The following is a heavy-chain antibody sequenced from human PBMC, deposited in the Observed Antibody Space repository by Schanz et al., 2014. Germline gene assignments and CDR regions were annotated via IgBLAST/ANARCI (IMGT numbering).Heavy chain of an antibody. V-gene: IGHV3-15*01. CDR3: TADLWFGAVWGVW. Sequence: EVQLLESGGGLVQPGGSLRLSCAASGFTFTNYAMSWVRQAPGKGLEWVARIKSKTDGGTRDYAAPVKGRFTISTDDSKNTVYLQRNSLQTEDAAVYYCTADLWFGAVWGVWWGQGTLVTVSS. D-gene: IGHD3-10*01. CDR2: IKSKTDGGTR. CDR1: GFTFTNYA. J-gene: IGHJ4*02.